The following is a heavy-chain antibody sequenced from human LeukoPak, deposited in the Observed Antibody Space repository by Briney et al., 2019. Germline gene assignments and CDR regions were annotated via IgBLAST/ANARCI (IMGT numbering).Heavy chain of an antibody. CDR1: GGSISSYY. J-gene: IGHJ3*02. CDR3: ARAKIYCSSTSCSKDAFDI. Sequence: SETLSLTCTVSGGSISSYYGSWIRQPPGKGLEWSGYIYYSGSTTYNPSLKSPVTISVDTSKNQFSLTLSSVTAADTAVYYCARAKIYCSSTSCSKDAFDIWGQGTMVTVSS. D-gene: IGHD2-2*01. CDR2: IYYSGST. V-gene: IGHV4-59*01.